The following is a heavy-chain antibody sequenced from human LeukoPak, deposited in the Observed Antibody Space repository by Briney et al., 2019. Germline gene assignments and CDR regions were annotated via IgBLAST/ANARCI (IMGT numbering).Heavy chain of an antibody. D-gene: IGHD6-19*01. CDR3: ARLNIGRQWLVDAFDI. Sequence: SETLSLTCTVSGGAISSYYWSWIRQPPGKGLEWIGYIYYSGSTNYNPSPKSRVTISVDTSKNQFSLKLSSVTAADTAVYYCARLNIGRQWLVDAFDIWGQGTMVTVSS. CDR2: IYYSGST. CDR1: GGAISSYY. J-gene: IGHJ3*02. V-gene: IGHV4-59*08.